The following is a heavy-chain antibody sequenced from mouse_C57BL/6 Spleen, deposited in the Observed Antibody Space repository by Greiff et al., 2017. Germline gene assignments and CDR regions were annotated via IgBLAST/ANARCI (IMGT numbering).Heavy chain of an antibody. CDR1: GYAFSSSW. J-gene: IGHJ2*01. CDR2: IYPGDGDT. D-gene: IGHD1-1*01. CDR3: ANYYGSSFDY. V-gene: IGHV1-82*01. Sequence: QVQLKESGPELVKPGASVKISCKASGYAFSSSWMNWVKQRPGKGLEWIGRIYPGDGDTNYNGKFKGKATLTADKSSSTAYMQLSSLTSEDSAVYFCANYYGSSFDYWGQGTTLTVSS.